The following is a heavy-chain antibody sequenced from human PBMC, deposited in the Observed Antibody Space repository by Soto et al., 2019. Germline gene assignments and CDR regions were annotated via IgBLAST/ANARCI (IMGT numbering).Heavy chain of an antibody. Sequence: EVQLVESGGGLVQPGWSLRLSCEASGVTFSSYWMHWVRQVPGKGVVWVSRIKTDGSSTNYADSVKGRCTISRHNAENAVYLQMNSLRVEDTAVYYCRRRVPNHYGVDVWGRGTTVTVSS. D-gene: IGHD3-10*01. CDR3: RRRVPNHYGVDV. J-gene: IGHJ6*02. CDR1: GVTFSSYW. V-gene: IGHV3-74*01. CDR2: IKTDGSST.